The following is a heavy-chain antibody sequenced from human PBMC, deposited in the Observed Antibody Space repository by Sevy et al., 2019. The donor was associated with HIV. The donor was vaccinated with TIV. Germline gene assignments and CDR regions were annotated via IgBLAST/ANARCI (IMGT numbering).Heavy chain of an antibody. D-gene: IGHD6-6*01. CDR1: GFTFSSYA. J-gene: IGHJ6*02. V-gene: IGHV3-30*04. CDR3: ARDNVARYYYYGMDV. CDR2: ISYDGSNK. Sequence: GSLRLSCAASGFTFSSYAMHWVRQAPGKGLEWVAVISYDGSNKYYADSVKGRFTISRDNSKNTLYLQMNSLRAEDTAVYYCARDNVARYYYYGMDVWGQGTTVTVSS.